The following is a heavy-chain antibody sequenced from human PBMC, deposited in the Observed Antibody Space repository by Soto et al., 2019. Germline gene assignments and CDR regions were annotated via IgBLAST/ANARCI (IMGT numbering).Heavy chain of an antibody. J-gene: IGHJ6*03. CDR1: GGSISSGGYY. V-gene: IGHV4-31*03. Sequence: SETLSLTCTVSGGSISSGGYYWSWIRQHPGKGLEWIGYIYYSGSTYYNPSLKSRVTISVDTSKNQFSLKLSSVTAADTAVYYCARGSCSSTSCSPLYYYYYYMDVWGKGTTVTVSS. D-gene: IGHD2-2*01. CDR3: ARGSCSSTSCSPLYYYYYYMDV. CDR2: IYYSGST.